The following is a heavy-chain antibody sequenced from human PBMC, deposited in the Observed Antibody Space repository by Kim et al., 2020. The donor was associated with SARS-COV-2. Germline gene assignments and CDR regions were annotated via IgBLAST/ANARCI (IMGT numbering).Heavy chain of an antibody. CDR2: INSDGSST. J-gene: IGHJ6*02. D-gene: IGHD5-12*01. CDR1: GFTFSSYW. Sequence: GGSLRLSCAASGFTFSSYWMHWVRQAPGKGLVWVSRINSDGSSTSYADSVKGRFTISRDNAKNTLYLQMNSLRAEDTAVYYCARPLRGYSGYDYQEGTDYQYYYGMDVWGQGTTVTVSS. CDR3: ARPLRGYSGYDYQEGTDYQYYYGMDV. V-gene: IGHV3-74*01.